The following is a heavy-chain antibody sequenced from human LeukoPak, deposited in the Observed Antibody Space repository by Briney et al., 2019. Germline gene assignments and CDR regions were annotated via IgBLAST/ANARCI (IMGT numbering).Heavy chain of an antibody. Sequence: PGGSLRLSCAASGFTFSSYGMHWVRQAPGKGLEWVAFIRYDGSNKYYADSVKGRFTISRDNSKNTLYLQMNSLRAEDTAVYYCAKDLMRFLEWLPAPGFDYWGQGTLSPSPQ. D-gene: IGHD3-3*01. CDR2: IRYDGSNK. CDR1: GFTFSSYG. J-gene: IGHJ4*02. V-gene: IGHV3-30*02. CDR3: AKDLMRFLEWLPAPGFDY.